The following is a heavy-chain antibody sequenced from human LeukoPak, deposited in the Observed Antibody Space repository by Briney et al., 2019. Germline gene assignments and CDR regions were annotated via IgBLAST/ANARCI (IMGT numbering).Heavy chain of an antibody. CDR2: ISSSSSYI. J-gene: IGHJ4*02. Sequence: NAGGSLRLSCAASGFTFSSYAMSWVRQAPGKGLVWVSSISSSSSYIYYADSVKGRFTISRDNAKNSLYLQMNSLRAEDTAVYYCARDGQQGNYFDYWGQGTLVTVFS. V-gene: IGHV3-21*01. CDR1: GFTFSSYA. CDR3: ARDGQQGNYFDY. D-gene: IGHD2-2*01.